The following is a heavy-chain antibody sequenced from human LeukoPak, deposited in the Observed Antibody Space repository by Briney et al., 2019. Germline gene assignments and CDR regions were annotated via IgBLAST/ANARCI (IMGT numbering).Heavy chain of an antibody. D-gene: IGHD1-7*01. CDR2: ISSSSSYI. Sequence: GGSLTLSCAASGFTFSNYGMSWVRQAPGQGLEWVSSISSSSSYIYYADSLTGRFTISRDNARNSLYLQMNSLRADDTAIYYCAGDLYWNYHSLDYWGPGTLVTVSS. CDR1: GFTFSNYG. CDR3: AGDLYWNYHSLDY. V-gene: IGHV3-21*06. J-gene: IGHJ4*02.